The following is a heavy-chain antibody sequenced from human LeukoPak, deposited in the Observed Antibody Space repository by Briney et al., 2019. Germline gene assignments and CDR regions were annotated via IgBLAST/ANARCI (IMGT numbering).Heavy chain of an antibody. J-gene: IGHJ4*02. D-gene: IGHD6-13*01. Sequence: GGSLRLSCAASGFTFSSYAMHWVRQAPGKGLEWVAVISYDGSNKYYADSVKGRFTISRDNSKNTLYLQMNSLRAEDTAVYYCARDPRYSSSWYADYWGQGTLVTVFS. V-gene: IGHV3-30-3*01. CDR3: ARDPRYSSSWYADY. CDR1: GFTFSSYA. CDR2: ISYDGSNK.